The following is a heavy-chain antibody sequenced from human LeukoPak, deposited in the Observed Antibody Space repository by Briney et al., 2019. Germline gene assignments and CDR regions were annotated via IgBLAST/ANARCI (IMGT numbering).Heavy chain of an antibody. CDR1: GYTFTGYY. D-gene: IGHD3-22*01. J-gene: IGHJ6*03. CDR3: ARSSGSYSSLFYMHV. V-gene: IGHV1-2*02. CDR2: INPNSGGT. Sequence: GASVKVSCKASGYTFTGYYMHWVRQAPGQGLEWMGWINPNSGGTNYAQKFQGRVTMTRDTSISTAHMELSRLRSDDTAVYYCARSSGSYSSLFYMHVWGKGTTVTVSS.